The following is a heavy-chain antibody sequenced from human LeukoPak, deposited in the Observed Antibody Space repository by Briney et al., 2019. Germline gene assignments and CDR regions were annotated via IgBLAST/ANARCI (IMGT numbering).Heavy chain of an antibody. V-gene: IGHV3-74*01. J-gene: IGHJ4*02. CDR3: AKDEDSGYDSGY. CDR2: ISTDGSST. D-gene: IGHD5-12*01. Sequence: GGSLRLSCAASGFAFSTYWMPWVRQAPGKGLGLVSRISTDGSSTFYADSVKGRFTISRDNSKNTLYLQMNSLRAEDTAVYYCAKDEDSGYDSGYWGQGTLVTVSS. CDR1: GFAFSTYW.